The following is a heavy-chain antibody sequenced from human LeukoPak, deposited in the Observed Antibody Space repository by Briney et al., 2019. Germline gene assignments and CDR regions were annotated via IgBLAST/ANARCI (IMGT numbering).Heavy chain of an antibody. CDR1: GYSISSGYY. J-gene: IGHJ4*02. CDR3: ATAYDFWSGPDDY. D-gene: IGHD3-3*01. Sequence: SETLSLTCAVSGYSISSGYYWGWIRPPPGKGLEWIGSIYRSGSTYYNPSLKSRVTISVDTSKNQFSLKLSSVTAADTAVYYCATAYDFWSGPDDYWGQGTLVTVSS. CDR2: IYRSGST. V-gene: IGHV4-38-2*01.